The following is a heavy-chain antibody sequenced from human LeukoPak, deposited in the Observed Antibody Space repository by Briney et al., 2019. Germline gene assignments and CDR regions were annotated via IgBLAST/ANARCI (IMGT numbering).Heavy chain of an antibody. V-gene: IGHV3-15*01. CDR2: IKSSTDGGTT. CDR3: TTDGCGGGDAFDI. CDR1: GFTFSNAW. J-gene: IGHJ3*02. D-gene: IGHD3-16*01. Sequence: KPGGSLRLSCAASGFTFSNAWVSWVRQAPGKGLEWVVRIKSSTDGGTTDYAAPVKGRFTISRDDSKNTLYLQMNSLKTEDTAVYYCTTDGCGGGDAFDIWGQGTMVTVSS.